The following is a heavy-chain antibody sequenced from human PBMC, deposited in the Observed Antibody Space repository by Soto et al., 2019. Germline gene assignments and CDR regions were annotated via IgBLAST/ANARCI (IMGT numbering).Heavy chain of an antibody. D-gene: IGHD3-16*01. V-gene: IGHV1-3*01. CDR2: ISGYNGHT. J-gene: IGHJ6*02. CDR3: AREGEMPYYYYGLDV. Sequence: ASVKVSCKASGYTFTSYAMHWVRQAPGQRLEWRGWISGYNGHTKYAQKFQGRVTMTTDTSTSTVYMDLWSLRSDDTAVYYCAREGEMPYYYYGLDVWGQGTTVTSP. CDR1: GYTFTSYA.